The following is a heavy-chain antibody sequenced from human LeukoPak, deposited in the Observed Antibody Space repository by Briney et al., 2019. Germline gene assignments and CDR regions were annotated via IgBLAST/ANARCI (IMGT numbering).Heavy chain of an antibody. Sequence: GGSLRLPCAASGFTFSSYGMHWVRQAPGKGLEWVAVIWYDGSNKYYADSVKGRFTISRDNSKNTLYLQMNSLRAEDTAVYYCAKVYSSGWYYFDYWGQGTLVTVSS. D-gene: IGHD6-19*01. CDR1: GFTFSSYG. J-gene: IGHJ4*02. CDR3: AKVYSSGWYYFDY. CDR2: IWYDGSNK. V-gene: IGHV3-33*06.